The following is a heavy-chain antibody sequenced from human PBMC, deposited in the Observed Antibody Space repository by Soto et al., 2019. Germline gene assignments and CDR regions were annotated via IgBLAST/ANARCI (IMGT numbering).Heavy chain of an antibody. CDR1: GFTVSSNY. J-gene: IGHJ4*02. CDR3: ARTSSSYLFDY. Sequence: GGSLRLSCAASGFTVSSNYMSWVRQAPGKGLEWVSVIYSGGSTYYADSVKGRFTTSRDNSKNTLYLQMNSLRAEDTAVYYCARTSSSYLFDYWGQGTLVTVSS. V-gene: IGHV3-53*01. CDR2: IYSGGST. D-gene: IGHD6-6*01.